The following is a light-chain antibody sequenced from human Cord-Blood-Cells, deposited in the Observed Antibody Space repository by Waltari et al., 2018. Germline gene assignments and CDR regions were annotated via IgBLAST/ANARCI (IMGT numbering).Light chain of an antibody. V-gene: IGLV1-44*01. CDR3: AAWDDSLNGPV. J-gene: IGLJ3*02. CDR1: SSNIGSNT. CDR2: GNN. Sequence: QSVLTQPPSASGTPGQRVTISCSGSSSNIGSNTVNWYQQLPGTAPKLLIYGNNQRPSGVPDRFSGSTSGTSASLAISGLQSEDEADYYCAAWDDSLNGPVFGGGTKLTVL.